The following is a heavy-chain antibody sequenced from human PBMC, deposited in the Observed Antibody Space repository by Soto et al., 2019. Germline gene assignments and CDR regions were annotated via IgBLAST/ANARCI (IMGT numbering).Heavy chain of an antibody. CDR3: ARRPKRGSYSWCFDY. Sequence: QLQLLESGPGLVKPSETLSLTCTVSGGSISSNAYYWGWIRQSPGKGLEWIGSVYYSGSANYNPSLRSRLTMSVDTSKNQFSLKLISVTAADTAVYYCARRPKRGSYSWCFDYWGQGTLVTVSS. V-gene: IGHV4-39*01. CDR1: GGSISSNAYY. J-gene: IGHJ4*02. D-gene: IGHD1-26*01. CDR2: VYYSGSA.